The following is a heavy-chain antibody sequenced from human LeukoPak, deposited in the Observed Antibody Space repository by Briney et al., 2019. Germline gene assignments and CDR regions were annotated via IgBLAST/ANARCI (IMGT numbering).Heavy chain of an antibody. D-gene: IGHD5-18*01. CDR2: IHPNSGGT. V-gene: IGHV1-2*02. CDR1: GYTFTDYY. Sequence: ASVKVSCKASGYTFTDYYMHWVRQAPGQGLEWMGWIHPNSGGTHFVQKFRGRVTMTRDTSISTAYMELSRLTSDDTAVYYCARGPSYGWWDYWGQGTLVTVSS. CDR3: ARGPSYGWWDY. J-gene: IGHJ4*02.